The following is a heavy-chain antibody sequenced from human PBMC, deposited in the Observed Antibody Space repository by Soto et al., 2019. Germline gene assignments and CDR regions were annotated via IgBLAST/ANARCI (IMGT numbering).Heavy chain of an antibody. D-gene: IGHD2-8*01. J-gene: IGHJ6*02. CDR1: GYSFTSYW. CDR3: ALHCTNGVCLHYYYYGMDV. CDR2: IDPSDSYT. Sequence: PGESLKISCKGSGYSFTSYWISWVRQMPGKGLEWMGRIDPSDSYTNYSPSFQGHVTISADKSISTAYLQWSSLKASDTAMYYCALHCTNGVCLHYYYYGMDVWGQGTTVTVSS. V-gene: IGHV5-10-1*01.